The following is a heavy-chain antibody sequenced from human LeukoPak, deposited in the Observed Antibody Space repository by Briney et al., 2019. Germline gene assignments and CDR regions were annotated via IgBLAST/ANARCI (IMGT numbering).Heavy chain of an antibody. CDR3: ARYGAGSPGDAFDI. CDR1: GYTFTGYY. Sequence: GASVKVSCKASGYTFTGYYMHWVRQAPGQGLEWMGWINPNSGGTNYAQKFQGWVTMTRGTSISTAYMELSRLRSDDTDVYYCARYGAGSPGDAFDIWGQGTMVTVSS. J-gene: IGHJ3*02. V-gene: IGHV1-2*04. D-gene: IGHD3-10*01. CDR2: INPNSGGT.